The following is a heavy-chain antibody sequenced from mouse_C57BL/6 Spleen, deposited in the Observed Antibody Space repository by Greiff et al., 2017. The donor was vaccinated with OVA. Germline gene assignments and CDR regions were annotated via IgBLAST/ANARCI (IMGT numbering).Heavy chain of an antibody. CDR1: GYAFSSSW. V-gene: IGHV1-82*01. CDR3: ARWTTYYAMDY. J-gene: IGHJ4*01. CDR2: IYPGDGDT. Sequence: QVQLQQSGPELVKPGASVKISCKASGYAFSSSWMNWVKQRPGKGLEWIGRIYPGDGDTNYNGKFKGKATLTADKSSSTAYMQLSSLTSDDSAVYFCARWTTYYAMDYWGQGTSVTVSS. D-gene: IGHD1-1*01.